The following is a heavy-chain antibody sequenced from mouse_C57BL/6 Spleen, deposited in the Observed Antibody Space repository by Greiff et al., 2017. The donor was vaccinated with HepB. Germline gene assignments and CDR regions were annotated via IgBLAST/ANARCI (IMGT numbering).Heavy chain of an antibody. CDR2: IRNKANNHAT. J-gene: IGHJ4*01. V-gene: IGHV6-6*01. Sequence: EVQLQESGGGLVQPGGSMKLSCAASGFTFSDAWMDWVRQSPEKGLEWVAEIRNKANNHATYYAESVKGRFTISRDDSKSSVYLQMNSLRAEDTGIYYGTPYYSNYEEDYYAMDYWGQGTSVTVSS. CDR3: TPYYSNYEEDYYAMDY. CDR1: GFTFSDAW. D-gene: IGHD2-5*01.